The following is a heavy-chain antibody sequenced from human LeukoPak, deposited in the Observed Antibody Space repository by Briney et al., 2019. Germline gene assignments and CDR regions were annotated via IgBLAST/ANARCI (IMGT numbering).Heavy chain of an antibody. CDR3: ARDLYCSSASCYRAYYYGMDV. D-gene: IGHD2-2*02. CDR1: GFTFSSYS. CDR2: ISSSSTYI. V-gene: IGHV3-21*01. J-gene: IGHJ6*02. Sequence: PGGSLRLSCAASGFTFSSYSMTWVRQGPGKGLEWVSSISSSSTYIYYADSVKGRFTISRDNAKNSLYLQMNSLRAEDTAVYYCARDLYCSSASCYRAYYYGMDVWGQGTTVTVSS.